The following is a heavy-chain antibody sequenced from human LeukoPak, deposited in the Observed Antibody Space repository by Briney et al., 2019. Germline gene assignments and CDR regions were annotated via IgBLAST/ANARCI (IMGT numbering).Heavy chain of an antibody. CDR3: ARVLSRMGVDDGLDI. CDR1: GGSISDYY. V-gene: IGHV4-59*01. Sequence: PSETLSLTCTVSGGSISDYYWSWIRQPPGKGLEWIGYTYGSGSANYNLPLKSRVTISVDTSKNQVSLTVNSVTTADTAVYYCARVLSRMGVDDGLDIWGQGTMVTVSS. CDR2: TYGSGSA. D-gene: IGHD2/OR15-2a*01. J-gene: IGHJ3*02.